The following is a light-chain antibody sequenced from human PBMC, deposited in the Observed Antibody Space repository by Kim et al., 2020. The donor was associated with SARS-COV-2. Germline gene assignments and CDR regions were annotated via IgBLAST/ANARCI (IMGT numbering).Light chain of an antibody. CDR3: QQYGTSPST. CDR1: QSVSTSY. V-gene: IGKV3-20*01. CDR2: SAS. Sequence: PGERATLSCRASQSVSTSYLAWYQQKPGQAPRLLISSASTRATGIPDRFSASGSGTDFTLTISRLEPGDFAVYYCQQYGTSPSTFGQGTRLEIK. J-gene: IGKJ5*01.